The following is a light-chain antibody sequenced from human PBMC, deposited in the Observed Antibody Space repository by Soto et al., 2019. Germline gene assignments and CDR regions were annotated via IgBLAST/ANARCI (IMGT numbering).Light chain of an antibody. CDR3: SSYSDTNTCV. CDR1: SRDIGGYDF. V-gene: IGLV2-8*01. Sequence: QSALTQPPSASGSPGQAVTISCTGTSRDIGGYDFVSWYQVRPGEAPQLIIYNVNGRPSGVPRRFSGSKSGNTASLTVSGLQAVDEADYYCSSYSDTNTCVFGTGTKATVL. CDR2: NVN. J-gene: IGLJ1*01.